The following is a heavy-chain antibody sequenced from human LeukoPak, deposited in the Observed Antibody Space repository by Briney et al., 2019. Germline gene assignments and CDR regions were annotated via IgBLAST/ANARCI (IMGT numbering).Heavy chain of an antibody. D-gene: IGHD2-8*02. V-gene: IGHV4-61*02. CDR1: GGSISSGSYY. Sequence: SQTLSLTCTVSGGSISSGSYYWSWIRQPAGKGLEWIGRIYIRGSTSYNPSLKSRVTISADTSKNQFSLKLSSVTAADTAVYYCARGYWFYFDYWGRGTLVTVSS. CDR2: IYIRGST. CDR3: ARGYWFYFDY. J-gene: IGHJ4*02.